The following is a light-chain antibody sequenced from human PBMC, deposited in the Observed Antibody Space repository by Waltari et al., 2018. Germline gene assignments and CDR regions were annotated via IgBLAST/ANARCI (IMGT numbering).Light chain of an antibody. CDR3: QHYKNLPVS. V-gene: IGKV3-20*01. J-gene: IGKJ1*01. CDR1: QSVSIY. Sequence: IVLTQSPGTLSLSPGERATLSCRASQSVSIYLAWYQQKPGQAPRLLIYHTSTRATGIPDRFSVSGSGTDFSLTISGLEPEDFAVYYCQHYKNLPVSFGQGTRVEIK. CDR2: HTS.